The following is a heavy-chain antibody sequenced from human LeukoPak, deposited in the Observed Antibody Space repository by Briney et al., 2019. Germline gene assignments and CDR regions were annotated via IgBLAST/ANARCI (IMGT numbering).Heavy chain of an antibody. V-gene: IGHV1-18*01. J-gene: IGHJ4*02. CDR1: GGTFSSYA. CDR3: ARELMGIAAAGTTDY. CDR2: ISAYNGNT. Sequence: ASVKVSCKASGGTFSSYAISWVRQAPGQGLEWMGWISAYNGNTNYAQKLQGRVTMTTDTSTSTAYMELRSLRSDDTAVYYCARELMGIAAAGTTDYWGQGTLVTVSS. D-gene: IGHD6-13*01.